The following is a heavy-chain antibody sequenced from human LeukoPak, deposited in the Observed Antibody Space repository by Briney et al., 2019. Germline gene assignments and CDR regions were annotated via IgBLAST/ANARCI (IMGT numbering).Heavy chain of an antibody. V-gene: IGHV3-30*03. CDR1: GFTFSTYG. CDR2: ISHDGNLK. Sequence: PGGSLRLSCAASGFTFSTYGIHWVRQAPGKGLEWVAVISHDGNLKYYGDSVKGRFTISRDNSRNTLYLQMNSLGAEDTALYYCSLGMGSTWYGNNFDYWGQGTLVTVSS. J-gene: IGHJ4*02. CDR3: SLGMGSTWYGNNFDY. D-gene: IGHD6-13*01.